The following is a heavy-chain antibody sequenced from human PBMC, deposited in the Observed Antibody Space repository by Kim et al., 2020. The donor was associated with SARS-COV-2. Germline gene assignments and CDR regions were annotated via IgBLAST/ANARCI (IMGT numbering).Heavy chain of an antibody. V-gene: IGHV1-2*02. CDR3: ARLVAGSYGMDV. Sequence: NYAQKFQGRGTMTSDTPISTAYREMSRLRSDDTAVYYCARLVAGSYGMDVWGQGTTVTVSS. D-gene: IGHD2-15*01. J-gene: IGHJ6*02.